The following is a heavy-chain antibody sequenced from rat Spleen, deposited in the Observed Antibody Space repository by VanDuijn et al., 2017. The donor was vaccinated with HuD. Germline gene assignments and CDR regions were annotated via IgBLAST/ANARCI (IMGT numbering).Heavy chain of an antibody. V-gene: IGHV5-20*01. CDR3: TTSYYDGYDLVFDY. J-gene: IGHJ2*01. Sequence: EVQLVESGGGLVQPGRSLKLSCAASGFTFRDYYMAWVRQAPTKGLEWVASISYDGGSTYYRDSVKDRFSISRDNSKSSLYLQLDILRSEDTATYYCTTSYYDGYDLVFDYWGQGVTGTVSS. CDR1: GFTFRDYY. CDR2: ISYDGGST. D-gene: IGHD1-12*03.